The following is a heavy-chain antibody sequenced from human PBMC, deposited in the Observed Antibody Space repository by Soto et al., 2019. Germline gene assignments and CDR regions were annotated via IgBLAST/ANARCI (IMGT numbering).Heavy chain of an antibody. V-gene: IGHV4-30-4*01. CDR3: AREWTSNGVRKNWFDP. Sequence: KTSETLSLTCTVSGGSISGGDYYWIWIRQPPGKGLEWIGYIYYSGSTYYNPSLKSRVTISVDTSKNQFSLKLSSVTAADTAVYYCAREWTSNGVRKNWFDPWGQGTLVTVSS. D-gene: IGHD2-8*01. CDR1: GGSISGGDYY. CDR2: IYYSGST. J-gene: IGHJ5*02.